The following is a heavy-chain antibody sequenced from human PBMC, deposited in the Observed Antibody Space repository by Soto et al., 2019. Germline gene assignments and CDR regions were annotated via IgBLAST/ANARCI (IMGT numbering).Heavy chain of an antibody. D-gene: IGHD3-10*01. CDR1: GFSFHDAW. CDR3: TADLIGTYYSPYDY. J-gene: IGHJ4*02. CDR2: IESKTDGETT. Sequence: SLRLSCAASGFSFHDAWMNWVRQAPGKGLEWVGRIESKTDGETTDYAAPVKGRFSVSRDDSKNTLYLQMNSLKTEDTAVYYCTADLIGTYYSPYDYWGQGILVTVSS. V-gene: IGHV3-15*07.